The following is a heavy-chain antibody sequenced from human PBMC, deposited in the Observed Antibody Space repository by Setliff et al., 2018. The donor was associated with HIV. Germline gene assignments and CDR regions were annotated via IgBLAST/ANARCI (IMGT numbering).Heavy chain of an antibody. V-gene: IGHV4-31*03. CDR1: GGSISTYC. D-gene: IGHD2-2*01. CDR3: ARFDHASIDY. CDR2: IYYSGAT. J-gene: IGHJ4*02. Sequence: LSLTCTVSGGSISTYCWSWIRQHPGKGLEWIGYIYYSGATYYNPSLKSRVTLSIDTSKNQFSLNLSSVTAADTAVYYCARFDHASIDYWGQGTLVTVSS.